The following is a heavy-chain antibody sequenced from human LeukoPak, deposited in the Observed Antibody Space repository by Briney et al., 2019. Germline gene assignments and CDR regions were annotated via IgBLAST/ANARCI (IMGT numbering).Heavy chain of an antibody. Sequence: PGGSLRLSCAASGFTFSSYSMNWARQAPGKGLEWVSSISSSSSYIYYADSVKGRFTISRDNAKNSLYLQMNSLRAEDTAVYYCARDLSPVQNWFDPWGQGTLVTVSS. CDR2: ISSSSSYI. V-gene: IGHV3-21*01. CDR1: GFTFSSYS. CDR3: ARDLSPVQNWFDP. J-gene: IGHJ5*02.